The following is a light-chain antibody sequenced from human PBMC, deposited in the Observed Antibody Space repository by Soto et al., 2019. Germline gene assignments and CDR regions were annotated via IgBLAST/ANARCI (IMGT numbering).Light chain of an antibody. CDR3: QQYFSYPYT. J-gene: IGKJ2*01. CDR1: QGISSY. V-gene: IGKV1-8*01. Sequence: AIRMTQSPSSFSASTGDRVTITCRASQGISSYLAWYQQKRGKAPTLLLYAAPTLQRGALSRFSGSGSGTDFTLTISRLQSEDFATYYCQQYFSYPYTFGQGTKLEIK. CDR2: AAP.